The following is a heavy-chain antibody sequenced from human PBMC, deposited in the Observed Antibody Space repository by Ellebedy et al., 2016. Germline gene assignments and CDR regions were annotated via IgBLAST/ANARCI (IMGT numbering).Heavy chain of an antibody. J-gene: IGHJ4*02. CDR2: IYYSGST. CDR3: ARHRGEIQLELLPDRFDY. CDR1: GGSISSYY. Sequence: SETLSLTCTVSGGSISSYYWSWIRQPPGKGLEWIGYIYYSGSTNYNPSLKSRVTISVDTSKNQFSLKLSSVTAADTAVYYCARHRGEIQLELLPDRFDYWGQGTLVTVSS. V-gene: IGHV4-59*08. D-gene: IGHD1-1*01.